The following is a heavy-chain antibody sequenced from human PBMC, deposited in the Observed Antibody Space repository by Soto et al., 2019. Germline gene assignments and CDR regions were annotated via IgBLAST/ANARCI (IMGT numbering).Heavy chain of an antibody. J-gene: IGHJ3*02. CDR2: ISYDGSNK. Sequence: QVQLVESGGGVVQPGRSLRLSCAASGFTFSNYGMHWVRQAPGKGLEWVAVISYDGSNKYYADSVKGRFTISRDNSKNTLYLQMTSLRAEDTAVYYCAREDAYGHRGKAFDIWGQGTMVTVSS. D-gene: IGHD4-17*01. CDR1: GFTFSNYG. CDR3: AREDAYGHRGKAFDI. V-gene: IGHV3-30*03.